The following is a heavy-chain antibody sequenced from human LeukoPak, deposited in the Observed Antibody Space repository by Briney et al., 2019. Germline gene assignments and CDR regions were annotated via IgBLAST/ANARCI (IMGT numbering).Heavy chain of an antibody. D-gene: IGHD3-16*01. CDR3: ARSGFIPPGAFDI. V-gene: IGHV4-39*07. Sequence: SETLSLTCTVSGGSISSSNCYWAWFRQPPGKGLEWIGSIYHSGSTYYNPSLKSRVTISVDTSKNQFSLKLSSVTAADTAVYYCARSGFIPPGAFDIWGQGTMVTVSS. CDR1: GGSISSSNCY. CDR2: IYHSGST. J-gene: IGHJ3*02.